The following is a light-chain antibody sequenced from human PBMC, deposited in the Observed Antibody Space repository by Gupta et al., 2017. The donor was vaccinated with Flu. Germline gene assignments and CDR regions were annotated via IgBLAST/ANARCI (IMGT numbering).Light chain of an antibody. CDR1: QSHLHSNGYNY. CDR2: LGS. Sequence: DIVMTQSPLSLPVTPGEPASISCRSSQSHLHSNGYNYLDWYLQKPGQSPQLLIYLGSNRASGVPDRFSGSGSGTDFTLKSSRVEAEDVGVYYGMQYLQTPTFGQGTKVEIK. J-gene: IGKJ1*01. V-gene: IGKV2-28*01. CDR3: MQYLQTPT.